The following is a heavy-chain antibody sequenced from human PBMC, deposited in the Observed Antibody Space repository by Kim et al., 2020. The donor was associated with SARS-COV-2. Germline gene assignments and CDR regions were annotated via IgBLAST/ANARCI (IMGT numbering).Heavy chain of an antibody. V-gene: IGHV3-43*02. J-gene: IGHJ6*02. D-gene: IGHD4-17*01. CDR2: ISGDGGST. CDR1: GFTFDDYA. CDR3: ANLETDDYGDYPGYGMDV. Sequence: GGSLRLSCAASGFTFDDYAMHWVRQAPGKGLEWVSLISGDGGSTYYADSVKGRFTISRDNSKNSLYLQMNSLRTEDTALYYCANLETDDYGDYPGYGMDVWGQGTTVTVSS.